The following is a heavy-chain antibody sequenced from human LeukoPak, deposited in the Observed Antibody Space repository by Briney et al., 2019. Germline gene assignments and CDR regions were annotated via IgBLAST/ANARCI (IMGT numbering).Heavy chain of an antibody. CDR3: ARSPRVTVAGTNWFDP. CDR1: GYTFTSYY. D-gene: IGHD6-19*01. V-gene: IGHV1-46*01. CDR2: INPSGGST. Sequence: EASVKVSCKASGYTFTSYYMHWVRQAPGQGLEWMGIINPSGGSTSYAQKFQGRVTMTRDTSTSTVYMELSRLRSDDTAVYYCARSPRVTVAGTNWFDPWGQGTLVTVSS. J-gene: IGHJ5*02.